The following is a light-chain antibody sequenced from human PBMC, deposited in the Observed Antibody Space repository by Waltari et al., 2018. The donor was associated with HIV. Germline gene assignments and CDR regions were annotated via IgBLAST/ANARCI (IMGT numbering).Light chain of an antibody. V-gene: IGLV1-47*01. J-gene: IGLJ2*01. CDR3: AVWDDNVNGL. CDR1: SSNIGSNY. CDR2: RNN. Sequence: QSVLTQPPSASETPGQRVTISCSGSSSNIGSNYVYWYQHLPGTAPKLLIYRNNQRPAGVPDRFSGSKSGTSASLAISGLQSEDEGDYYCAVWDDNVNGLFGGGTKVTV.